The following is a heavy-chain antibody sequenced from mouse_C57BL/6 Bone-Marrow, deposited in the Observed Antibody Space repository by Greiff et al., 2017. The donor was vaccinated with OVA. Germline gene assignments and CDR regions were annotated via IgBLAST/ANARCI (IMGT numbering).Heavy chain of an antibody. CDR2: INPSSGYT. V-gene: IGHV1-4*01. Sequence: QVQLQQSGAELARPGASVKMSCKASGYTFTSYTMHWVKQRPGQGLEWIGYINPSSGYTKYNQKFQGKATITADTSSNTAYLQLSSLTSEDTAIYYCARPSDYWGQGTTLTVSS. J-gene: IGHJ2*01. CDR3: ARPSDY. CDR1: GYTFTSYT.